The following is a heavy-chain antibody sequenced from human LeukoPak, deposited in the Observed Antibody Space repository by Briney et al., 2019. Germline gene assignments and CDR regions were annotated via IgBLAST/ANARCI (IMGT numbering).Heavy chain of an antibody. D-gene: IGHD6-19*01. CDR2: IYSGGST. V-gene: IGHV3-66*01. Sequence: PAGSLRLSCAASGFTVSSNYMSWVRQAPGKGLEWVSVIYSGGSTYYVDSVKGRFTISRDNSKNTLYLQMNSLRAEDTAVYYCARGVALHSDGWTPPVYWGQGTLVTVSS. CDR3: ARGVALHSDGWTPPVY. CDR1: GFTVSSNY. J-gene: IGHJ4*02.